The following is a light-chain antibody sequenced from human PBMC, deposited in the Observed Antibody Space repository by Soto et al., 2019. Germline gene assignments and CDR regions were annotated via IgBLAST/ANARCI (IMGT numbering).Light chain of an antibody. Sequence: EIVLPQSPGTLSLSPGERATLSCRASQSVTNSYLAWYQQKPGQAPRLFIYDASRRATGIPDRFSGSGSGTDFTLTISRLQPEDFAVYYCQQYGRSLTFGGGTKVEIK. CDR1: QSVTNSY. V-gene: IGKV3-20*01. CDR3: QQYGRSLT. CDR2: DAS. J-gene: IGKJ4*01.